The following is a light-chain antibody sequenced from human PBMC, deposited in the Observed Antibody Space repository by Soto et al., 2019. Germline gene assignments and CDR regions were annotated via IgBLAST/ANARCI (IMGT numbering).Light chain of an antibody. CDR3: QQYNSYFWT. CDR1: QTITNW. V-gene: IGKV1-5*03. Sequence: IQMTHSPSTLSASLGDKSTIHFRSSQTITNWLAWYQQKPERPPKLLIYKASSLQSGVPSRFSGSGSGTEFTLTISSLQPDDFATYYCQQYNSYFWTFGQGTKVDIK. J-gene: IGKJ1*01. CDR2: KAS.